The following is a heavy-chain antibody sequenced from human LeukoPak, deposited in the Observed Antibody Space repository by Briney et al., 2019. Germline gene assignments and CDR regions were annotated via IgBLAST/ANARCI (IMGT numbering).Heavy chain of an antibody. CDR3: ARPTGRFGELGRYFQH. CDR1: GFTFTTSA. CDR2: IVVGSGDT. J-gene: IGHJ1*01. Sequence: SVMVSCKASGFTFTTSAIQWVRQARGQRLEWIGWIVVGSGDTNYAQNFQERVAITRDLSTMTAYMELSSLRSEDTAVYYCARPTGRFGELGRYFQHWGQGTLVTVSS. V-gene: IGHV1-58*02. D-gene: IGHD3-10*01.